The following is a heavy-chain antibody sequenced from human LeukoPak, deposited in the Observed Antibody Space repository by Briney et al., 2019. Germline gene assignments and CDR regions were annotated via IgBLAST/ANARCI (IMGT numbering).Heavy chain of an antibody. Sequence: GASVKVSCKASGYTFTTYDINWVRQASGQGLEWMGWMNPNSGYTGYAQKFQGRVTMTRNTSISTAYMELSSLRSEDTAVYYCARAYSSGLIDYWGQGTLVTVSS. J-gene: IGHJ4*02. CDR3: ARAYSSGLIDY. CDR1: GYTFTTYD. CDR2: MNPNSGYT. V-gene: IGHV1-8*01. D-gene: IGHD6-19*01.